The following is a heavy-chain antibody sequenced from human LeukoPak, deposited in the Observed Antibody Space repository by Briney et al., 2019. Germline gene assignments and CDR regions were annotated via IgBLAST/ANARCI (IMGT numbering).Heavy chain of an antibody. CDR2: IYHSGST. CDR3: ARANRRIAAAGNFDY. Sequence: PSGTLSLTCAVSGGSISSSNWWSWVRQPPGKGLEWIGEIYHSGSTNYNPSLKSRVTISVDKSKNQFSLKLSSVTAADTAVYYSARANRRIAAAGNFDYWGQGTLVTVSS. V-gene: IGHV4-4*02. J-gene: IGHJ4*02. D-gene: IGHD6-13*01. CDR1: GGSISSSNW.